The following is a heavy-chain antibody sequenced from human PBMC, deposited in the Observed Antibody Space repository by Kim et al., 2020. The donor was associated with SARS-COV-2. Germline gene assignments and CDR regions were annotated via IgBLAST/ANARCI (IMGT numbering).Heavy chain of an antibody. V-gene: IGHV3-23*01. J-gene: IGHJ5*02. D-gene: IGHD3-3*01. CDR1: GFTFSSYA. CDR3: AKGSEDRHYDFWSRTRTEYNWFDP. CDR2: ISGSGGST. Sequence: GGSLRLSCAASGFTFSSYAMSWVRQAPGKGLEWVSAISGSGGSTYYADSVKGRFTISRDNSKNTLYLQMNSLRAEDTAVYYCAKGSEDRHYDFWSRTRTEYNWFDPWGQGTLVTVSS.